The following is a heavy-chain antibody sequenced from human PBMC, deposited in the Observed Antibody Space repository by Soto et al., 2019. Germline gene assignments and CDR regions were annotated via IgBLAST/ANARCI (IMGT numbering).Heavy chain of an antibody. V-gene: IGHV3-48*03. CDR1: GFTFSSYE. Sequence: EVQLVESGGGLVQPGGSLRLACAASGFTFSSYEMNWVRQAPGKGLEWVSYISSSGSTIYYADSVKGRFTISRDNAKKSLYLQMNSLRAEDTAVDYCASLVVVNAFDIWGQGTMVTVSS. J-gene: IGHJ3*02. CDR3: ASLVVVNAFDI. D-gene: IGHD2-21*01. CDR2: ISSSGSTI.